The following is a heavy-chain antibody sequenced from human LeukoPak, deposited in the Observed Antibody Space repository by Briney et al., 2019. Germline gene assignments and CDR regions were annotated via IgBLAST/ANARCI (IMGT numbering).Heavy chain of an antibody. V-gene: IGHV3-30-3*01. D-gene: IGHD2-15*01. CDR3: ASLHGGSILNYYGMDV. J-gene: IGHJ6*04. Sequence: PGGSLRLSCAASGFTFSSYAMHWVRQAPGKELEWVAVISYDGSNKYYADSVKGRFTISRDNAKNSLYLQMNSLRAEDTAVYYCASLHGGSILNYYGMDVWGKGTTVTVSS. CDR1: GFTFSSYA. CDR2: ISYDGSNK.